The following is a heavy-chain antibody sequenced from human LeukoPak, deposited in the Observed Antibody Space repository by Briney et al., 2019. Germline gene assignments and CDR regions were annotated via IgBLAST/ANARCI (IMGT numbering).Heavy chain of an antibody. CDR3: ARRSGGGSYRPLYYYMDV. Sequence: ASVKVSCKASGYTFTGYYMHWVRQAPGQGLEWMGRINPNSGGTNYAQKFQGRVTMTRDTSISTAYMELSRLRSDDTAVYYCARRSGGGSYRPLYYYMDVWGKGTTVTVSS. CDR2: INPNSGGT. V-gene: IGHV1-2*06. D-gene: IGHD2-15*01. J-gene: IGHJ6*03. CDR1: GYTFTGYY.